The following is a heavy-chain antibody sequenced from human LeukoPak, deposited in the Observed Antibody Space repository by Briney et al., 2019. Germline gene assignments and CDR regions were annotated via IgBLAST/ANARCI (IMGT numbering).Heavy chain of an antibody. CDR3: TRDLGGSGWCLIDY. J-gene: IGHJ4*02. D-gene: IGHD6-19*01. Sequence: GGSLRLSCTASGFTFGDYAMSWFRQAPGKGLEWVGFIRSKAYGGTTEYAASVKGRFTISRDDSKSIAYLQMNSLKTEDTAVYYCTRDLGGSGWCLIDYWGQGTLVTVSS. CDR2: IRSKAYGGTT. V-gene: IGHV3-49*03. CDR1: GFTFGDYA.